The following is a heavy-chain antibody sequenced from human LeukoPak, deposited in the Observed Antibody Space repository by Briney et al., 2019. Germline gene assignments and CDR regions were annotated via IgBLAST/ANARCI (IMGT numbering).Heavy chain of an antibody. J-gene: IGHJ6*03. Sequence: SETLSLTCTVSGGSISSYYWSWIRQPAGKGLEWIGRIYTSGSTNYNPSLKSRVTMSVDTSKNQFSLKLSSVTAADTAGYYCARDSSYCSGGSCYSHYYYMDVWGKGTTVTVSS. CDR1: GGSISSYY. CDR2: IYTSGST. CDR3: ARDSSYCSGGSCYSHYYYMDV. D-gene: IGHD2-15*01. V-gene: IGHV4-4*07.